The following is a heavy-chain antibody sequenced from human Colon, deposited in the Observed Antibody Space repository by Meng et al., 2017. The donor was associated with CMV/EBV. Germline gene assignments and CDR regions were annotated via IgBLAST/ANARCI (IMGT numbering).Heavy chain of an antibody. D-gene: IGHD1-26*01. CDR3: ARSNHSGSYLTGLFDF. J-gene: IGHJ4*02. Sequence: SGFTFDDYGMTWVRQAPGKGLEWVGTTYWNGRTTGYADSVQGRFTISRDNAKNSLYLEMNFLRADDTAFYYCARSNHSGSYLTGLFDFWGQGSLGT. V-gene: IGHV3-20*03. CDR1: GFTFDDYG. CDR2: TYWNGRTT.